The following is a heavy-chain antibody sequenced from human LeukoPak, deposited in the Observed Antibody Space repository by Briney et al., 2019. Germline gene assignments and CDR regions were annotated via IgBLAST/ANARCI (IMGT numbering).Heavy chain of an antibody. Sequence: GGSLRLSCAASGITFGNYAMSWVRQAPGKGLEWVSGISGSGGSTYYADSVKGRFTISRDNPKNTLYLQMNSLRAEDTAVYYCAKDVSVGGATGFDYWGRGPLVTVSS. V-gene: IGHV3-23*01. CDR1: GITFGNYA. J-gene: IGHJ4*02. CDR2: ISGSGGST. CDR3: AKDVSVGGATGFDY. D-gene: IGHD1-26*01.